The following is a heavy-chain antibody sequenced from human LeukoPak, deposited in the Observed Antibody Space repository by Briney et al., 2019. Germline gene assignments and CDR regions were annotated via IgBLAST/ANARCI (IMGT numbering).Heavy chain of an antibody. CDR2: IYHSGST. CDR1: GYSISSGYY. J-gene: IGHJ4*02. V-gene: IGHV4-38-2*01. Sequence: SETLSLTCAVSGYSISSGYYWGWIRQPPGKGLEWIGSIYHSGSTYYNPSLKSRVTISVDTSKNQFSLKLSSVTAADTAVYYCARANGERKQWLVDYWGQGTLVTVSS. D-gene: IGHD6-19*01. CDR3: ARANGERKQWLVDY.